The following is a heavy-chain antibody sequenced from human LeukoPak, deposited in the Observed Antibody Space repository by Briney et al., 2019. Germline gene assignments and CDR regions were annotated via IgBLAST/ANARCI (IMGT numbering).Heavy chain of an antibody. CDR2: ISHDGTT. D-gene: IGHD3-22*01. CDR1: GGSIDITNY. CDR3: TREDRPFCPFAY. V-gene: IGHV4-4*02. Sequence: SETLSLPCGVSGGSIDITNYWSWVRQAPGKGLEWSGEISHDGTTNYNPSLRSRVAMSLDRANNQFSLSLTSVTAADTAVYYGTREDRPFCPFAYWGQGVLVTVSS. J-gene: IGHJ4*02.